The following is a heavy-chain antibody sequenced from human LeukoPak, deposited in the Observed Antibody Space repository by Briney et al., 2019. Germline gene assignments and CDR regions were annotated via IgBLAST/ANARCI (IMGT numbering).Heavy chain of an antibody. Sequence: SETLSLTCTISGGSISGYYWAWIRQPPGKGLEWIGYVYHIGSTNYSPSLKSRVTISLDTSKNQFSLRLRSVTVADTAIYYCAGELWKPPYFYYDMDVWGRGTTVTVSS. V-gene: IGHV4-59*01. D-gene: IGHD3-10*01. J-gene: IGHJ6*02. CDR1: GGSISGYY. CDR3: AGELWKPPYFYYDMDV. CDR2: VYHIGST.